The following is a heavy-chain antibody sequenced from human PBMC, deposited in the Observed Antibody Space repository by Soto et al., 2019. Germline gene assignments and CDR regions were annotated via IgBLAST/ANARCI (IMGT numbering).Heavy chain of an antibody. D-gene: IGHD6-13*01. J-gene: IGHJ4*02. Sequence: QVQLVQSGAEVKKPGASVKVSCKASGYTFTTYGISWVRQAPGQGLEWMGWISAYSGSTKFAQKLQGRVTMTTDTSTTTAYMELRSLTSDATAVYYCARDFTKSSSWPYYFDYWGQGTLFTVSS. V-gene: IGHV1-18*01. CDR3: ARDFTKSSSWPYYFDY. CDR2: ISAYSGST. CDR1: GYTFTTYG.